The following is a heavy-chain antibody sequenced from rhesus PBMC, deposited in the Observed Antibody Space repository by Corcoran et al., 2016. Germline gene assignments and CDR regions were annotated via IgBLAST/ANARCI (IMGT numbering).Heavy chain of an antibody. Sequence: QVQLQESGPGVVKPSETLSLTCAVSGGSISDSYRWSWIRQPPGKGLEWIGYIYGISTSTNYNPSLKSRVTISKDTSKNQFSLKLSSVTAADTAVYYCARDGVLTGFDYWGQGVLVTVSS. CDR2: IYGISTST. D-gene: IGHD3-34*01. CDR1: GGSISDSYR. CDR3: ARDGVLTGFDY. J-gene: IGHJ4*01. V-gene: IGHV4S10*01.